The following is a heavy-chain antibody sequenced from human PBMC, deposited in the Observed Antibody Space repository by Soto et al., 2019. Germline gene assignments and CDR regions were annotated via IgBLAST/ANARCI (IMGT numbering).Heavy chain of an antibody. CDR2: ISWKDEK. CDR1: GFSLSTSGAG. Sequence: QITLKESGPTLVKPTQTLTVTCTFSGFSLSTSGAGVGWIRLSPGKAPEWLALISWKDEKRYNPGLKSRLTLTKDTSKNQVVLTMTDLDPVDTATYFCAHRYGGNYYRWYFDSWGQGTLVTVSS. CDR3: AHRYGGNYYRWYFDS. D-gene: IGHD1-26*01. J-gene: IGHJ4*02. V-gene: IGHV2-5*01.